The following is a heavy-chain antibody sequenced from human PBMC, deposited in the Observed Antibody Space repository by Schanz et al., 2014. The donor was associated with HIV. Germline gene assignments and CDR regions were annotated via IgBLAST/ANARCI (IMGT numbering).Heavy chain of an antibody. D-gene: IGHD3-10*01. V-gene: IGHV1-58*01. CDR1: GFTFTSSA. J-gene: IGHJ3*02. CDR3: AADSEWFGESPSAFDI. CDR2: IVVGSGST. Sequence: LVQSGREVKKPGTSVKVSCKASGFTFTSSAVQWVRQARGQRLEWIGWIVVGSGSTNYAQKFQERVTITRDMSTSTAYMELSSLRSEDTAVYYCAADSEWFGESPSAFDIWGQGTMVTVSS.